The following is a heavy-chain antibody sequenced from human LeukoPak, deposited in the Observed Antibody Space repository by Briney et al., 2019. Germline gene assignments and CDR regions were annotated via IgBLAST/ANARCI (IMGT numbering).Heavy chain of an antibody. CDR2: ISGSGGST. V-gene: IGHV3-23*01. J-gene: IGHJ4*02. Sequence: GGSLRLSCAASGFTFSSYATSWVRQAPGKGLEWVSAISGSGGSTYYADSVKGRFTISRDNAKNSLYLQMNSLRAEDTAVYYCVRSSDYYGSGAYYFDYWGQGTLVTVSS. CDR1: GFTFSSYA. CDR3: VRSSDYYGSGAYYFDY. D-gene: IGHD3-10*01.